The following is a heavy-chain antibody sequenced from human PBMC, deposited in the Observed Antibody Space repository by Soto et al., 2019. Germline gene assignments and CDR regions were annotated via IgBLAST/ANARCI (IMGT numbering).Heavy chain of an antibody. Sequence: QVHLQESGPGLVKPSQTLSLTCTVSGGFVNSVNNYWSWIRQPPGKGLEWLGYIFYTGSTYYNPSLRSRITVALDTSMNRVSLTLAYVTAADTAVYYCARVPFSSFGVADPPVGWFDPWCQGTLVTVSS. CDR3: ARVPFSSFGVADPPVGWFDP. J-gene: IGHJ5*02. D-gene: IGHD3-3*01. CDR1: GGFVNSVNNY. V-gene: IGHV4-30-4*01. CDR2: IFYTGST.